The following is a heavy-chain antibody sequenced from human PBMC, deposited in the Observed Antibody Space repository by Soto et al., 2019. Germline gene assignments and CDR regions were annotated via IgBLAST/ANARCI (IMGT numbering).Heavy chain of an antibody. V-gene: IGHV1-3*04. CDR2: INTAEGNT. CDR1: GYIFTNYG. D-gene: IGHD7-27*01. Sequence: GASLKVSCKASGYIFTNYGIHWVRQAPGQSLEWLGWINTAEGNTQYSQKFLDRVTITRDISAMTAYMELASLTSEDTAVYYCARPLSSNWPDKNYEYWGQGTLVTVSS. CDR3: ARPLSSNWPDKNYEY. J-gene: IGHJ4*02.